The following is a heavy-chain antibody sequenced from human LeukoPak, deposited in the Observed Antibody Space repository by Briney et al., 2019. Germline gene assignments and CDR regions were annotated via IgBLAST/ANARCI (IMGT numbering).Heavy chain of an antibody. Sequence: SETLSLTCTVSGGSISSSSCYWGWIRQPPGKRLEWIGSIYYSGSTYYNPSLKSRVTISVDTSKNQFSLKLSSVTAADTAVYYCARHPLYRNIAVAGTVDYWGQGTLVTVSS. CDR1: GGSISSSSCY. CDR2: IYYSGST. V-gene: IGHV4-39*01. J-gene: IGHJ4*02. D-gene: IGHD6-19*01. CDR3: ARHPLYRNIAVAGTVDY.